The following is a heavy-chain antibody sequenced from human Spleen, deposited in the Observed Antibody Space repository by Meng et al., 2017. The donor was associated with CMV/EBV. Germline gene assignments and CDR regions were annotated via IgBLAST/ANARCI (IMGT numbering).Heavy chain of an antibody. CDR3: ARGTTYDFWQFYFDY. Sequence: GGSLRLSCAASGFTFSSYSMNWVRQAPGKGLEWVSSISSSSSYIYYADSVKGRFTISRDNAKNSLYLQMNSLRAEDTAVYYCARGTTYDFWQFYFDYWGQGTLVTVS. V-gene: IGHV3-21*01. CDR1: GFTFSSYS. J-gene: IGHJ4*02. D-gene: IGHD3-3*01. CDR2: ISSSSSYI.